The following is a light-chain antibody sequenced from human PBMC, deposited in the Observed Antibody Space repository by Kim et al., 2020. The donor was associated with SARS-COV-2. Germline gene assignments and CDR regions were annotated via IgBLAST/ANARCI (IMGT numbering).Light chain of an antibody. J-gene: IGLJ3*02. CDR2: ENN. CDR1: PSNIGGNS. V-gene: IGLV1-44*01. CDR3: ATWVDGRNGVV. Sequence: QSVLTQSPSTSATPGQRVTISCSGSPSNIGGNSVHWYRQLPETAPKLLIFENNRRPSGVPDRFSASKSGSSASLAITGVQSEDEADYYCATWVDGRNGVVFGGGTQLTVL.